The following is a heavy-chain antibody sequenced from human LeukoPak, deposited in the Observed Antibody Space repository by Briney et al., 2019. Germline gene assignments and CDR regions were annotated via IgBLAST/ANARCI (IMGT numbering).Heavy chain of an antibody. D-gene: IGHD3-10*01. CDR2: INPNSGGT. J-gene: IGHJ3*02. V-gene: IGHV1-2*02. CDR1: GYTFTGYY. Sequence: ASVKVSCKASGYTFTGYYMHWVRQAPGQGLEWMGWINPNSGGTNYAQKCQGRVTMTRDTSISTAYMELSRLRSDDTAVYYCARVGVVVRGVIIDAFDIWGQGTMVTVSS. CDR3: ARVGVVVRGVIIDAFDI.